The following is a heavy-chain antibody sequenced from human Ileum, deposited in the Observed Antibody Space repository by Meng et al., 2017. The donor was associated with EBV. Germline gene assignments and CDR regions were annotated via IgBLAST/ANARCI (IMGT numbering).Heavy chain of an antibody. Sequence: QGQLRGPGPGLVKPSETLSLTCTVSGGSISSYYWSWIRQPPGKGLEWIGYIYYSGSTNYNPSLKSRVTISVDTSKNQFSLNLSSVTAADTAVYYCARGGWSLDYWGQGTLVTVSS. J-gene: IGHJ4*02. D-gene: IGHD2-15*01. CDR1: GGSISSYY. V-gene: IGHV4-59*08. CDR3: ARGGWSLDY. CDR2: IYYSGST.